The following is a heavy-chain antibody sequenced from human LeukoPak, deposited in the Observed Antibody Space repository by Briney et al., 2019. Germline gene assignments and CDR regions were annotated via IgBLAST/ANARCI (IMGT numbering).Heavy chain of an antibody. V-gene: IGHV3-23*01. D-gene: IGHD5-18*01. J-gene: IGHJ4*02. CDR1: GFTFSNYA. Sequence: GGSLRLSFAASGFTFSNYAMSWVRQTAGKGLEWVSGIRGGGDGTTYADSVKGRFTISRDNSKNTLYLQMDSLRAEDTAIYYCAKSRYISGSSGDYWGQGTLLTVSS. CDR3: AKSRYISGSSGDY. CDR2: IRGGGDGT.